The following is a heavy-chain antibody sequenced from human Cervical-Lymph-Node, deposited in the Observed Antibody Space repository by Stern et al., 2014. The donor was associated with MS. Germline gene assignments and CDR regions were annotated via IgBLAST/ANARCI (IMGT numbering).Heavy chain of an antibody. D-gene: IGHD4-23*01. J-gene: IGHJ4*02. CDR3: AHSRAFGGNPNFDY. Sequence: ESGPTLVKPTQTLTLTCTFSGFSLSTSGVGVAWIRQPPGKALEWLALIYWNDDKRYSPSLKSRVTITKDTPKNQVVLTMTKMDPVDTATYYCAHSRAFGGNPNFDYWGQGTLVTVSS. CDR2: IYWNDDK. V-gene: IGHV2-5*01. CDR1: GFSLSTSGVG.